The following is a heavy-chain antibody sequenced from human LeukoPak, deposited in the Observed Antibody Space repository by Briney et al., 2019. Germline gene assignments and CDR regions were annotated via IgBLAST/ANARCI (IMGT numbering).Heavy chain of an antibody. CDR3: ARGYDFWSGYSFDY. J-gene: IGHJ4*02. V-gene: IGHV3-23*01. CDR1: GFTFSSYA. CDR2: ISGSGGST. Sequence: GGSLRLSCAASGFTFSSYAMSWVRQAPGKGLEWVSAISGSGGSTYYEDSVKGRFTISRDNSKNTLYLQMNSLRAEDTAVYYCARGYDFWSGYSFDYWGQGTLVTVSS. D-gene: IGHD3-3*01.